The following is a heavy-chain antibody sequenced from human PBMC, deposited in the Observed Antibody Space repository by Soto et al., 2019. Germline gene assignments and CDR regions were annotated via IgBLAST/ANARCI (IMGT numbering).Heavy chain of an antibody. CDR1: GFTFRSYG. D-gene: IGHD3-10*01. CDR2: IRYDGSNK. J-gene: IGHJ6*01. V-gene: IGHV3-30*02. CDR3: ARDRTFYGSGSKGMDF. Sequence: GGSLRLSCVTSGFTFRSYGMHWVRQAQGKGLEWLAIIRYDGSNKYYGDSVKGRFTISRDNSNNTLYLEMNNLRAEDTAVYYCARDRTFYGSGSKGMDFWGQGTTVTVSS.